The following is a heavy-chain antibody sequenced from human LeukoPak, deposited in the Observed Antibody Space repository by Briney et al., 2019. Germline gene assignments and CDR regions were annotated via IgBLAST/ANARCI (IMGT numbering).Heavy chain of an antibody. D-gene: IGHD3-22*01. V-gene: IGHV4-34*01. Sequence: PSETLSLTCAVYGGSFSGYYWSWIRQPPGKRLEWIGEINHSGSTNYNPSLKSRVTISVDTSKNQFSLKLSSVTAADTAVYYCARVGAYYYDSSGYGYWGQGTLVTVSS. CDR3: ARVGAYYYDSSGYGY. J-gene: IGHJ4*02. CDR1: GGSFSGYY. CDR2: INHSGST.